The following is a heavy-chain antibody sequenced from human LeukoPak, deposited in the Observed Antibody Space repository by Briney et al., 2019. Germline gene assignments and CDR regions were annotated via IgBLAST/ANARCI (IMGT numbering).Heavy chain of an antibody. CDR3: ARAAHGYSLAAEMVTQKQGGGDAFDI. D-gene: IGHD5-18*01. Sequence: ASVKVSCKASGYTFTGYYMHWVRQAPGQGLEWMGWINPNSGGTNYAQKFQGWVTMTRDTSISTAYMELSRLRSDDTAVYYCARAAHGYSLAAEMVTQKQGGGDAFDIWGQGTMVTVSS. V-gene: IGHV1-2*04. CDR2: INPNSGGT. CDR1: GYTFTGYY. J-gene: IGHJ3*02.